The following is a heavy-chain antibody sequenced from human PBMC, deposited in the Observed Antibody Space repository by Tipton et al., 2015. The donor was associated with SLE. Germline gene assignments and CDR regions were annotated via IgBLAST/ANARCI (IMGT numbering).Heavy chain of an antibody. D-gene: IGHD3-22*01. CDR1: GGSIRSGDYY. V-gene: IGHV4-30-4*01. Sequence: TLSLTCTVSGGSIRSGDYYWSWIRQPPGKGLEWIGYIYYSGSTYYNPSLKSRVTISVDTSKNQFSLSLSSLTAADTAVYYCAREALRDYDSSGYPDAFDIWGQGTMVTVSS. CDR3: AREALRDYDSSGYPDAFDI. CDR2: IYYSGST. J-gene: IGHJ3*02.